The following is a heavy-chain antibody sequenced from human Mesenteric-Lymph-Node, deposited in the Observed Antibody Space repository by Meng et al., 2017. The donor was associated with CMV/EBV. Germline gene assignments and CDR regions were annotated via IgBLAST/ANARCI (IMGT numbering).Heavy chain of an antibody. V-gene: IGHV1-2*02. Sequence: ASVKVSCKTSGYTFIGYHMHWVRQAPGQRLEWMGWINPNTGGTNYAQKFQGRVTMTRDTSISTAYMELSRLRSDDTAVYYCARSRSRGSYSAFDIWGQGTMVTVSS. CDR1: GYTFIGYH. J-gene: IGHJ3*02. D-gene: IGHD1-26*01. CDR2: INPNTGGT. CDR3: ARSRSRGSYSAFDI.